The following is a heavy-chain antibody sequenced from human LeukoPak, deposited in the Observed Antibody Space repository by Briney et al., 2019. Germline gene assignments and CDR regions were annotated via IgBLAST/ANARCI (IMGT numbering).Heavy chain of an antibody. Sequence: PGGSLRLSCAASGFTFSDYYMSWIRQAPGKGLEWLSYISSNSSYTNYADSVKGRFTISRDNAKNSLYLQMNSPRAEDTAVYYCARIPGSSWSLGAWFDPWGQGTLGTVSS. CDR2: ISSNSSYT. CDR1: GFTFSDYY. D-gene: IGHD6-13*01. J-gene: IGHJ5*02. V-gene: IGHV3-11*06. CDR3: ARIPGSSWSLGAWFDP.